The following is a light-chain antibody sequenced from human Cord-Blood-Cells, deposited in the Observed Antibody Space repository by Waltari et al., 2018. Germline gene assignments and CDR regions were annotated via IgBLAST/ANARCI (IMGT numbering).Light chain of an antibody. V-gene: IGKV2-30*02. CDR1: QSLVHSDGNTY. J-gene: IGKJ2*01. CDR2: KVS. CDR3: MQGTHWPPAYT. Sequence: DVVMTQSPLFLPVTLGQPASISCRSSQSLVHSDGNTYLNWFQQRPGQSPRRLIYKVSNRDSVVPDRFSGSGSGTDFTLKISRVEAEDVGVYYCMQGTHWPPAYTFGQGTKLEIK.